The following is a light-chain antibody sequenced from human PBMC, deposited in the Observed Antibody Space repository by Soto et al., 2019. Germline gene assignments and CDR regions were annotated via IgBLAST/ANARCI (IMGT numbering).Light chain of an antibody. Sequence: QPVLTQPSSASASLGASVTLTCTLSSGYSNYKVDWYQQRPGKGPRFVMRVGTGGIVGSKGDGIPDRFSVLGSGLNRYLTIKNIQEEDESDYHCGADHGSGSNFVRVFGGGTKVTVL. CDR3: GADHGSGSNFVRV. CDR1: SGYSNYK. V-gene: IGLV9-49*01. CDR2: VGTGGIVG. J-gene: IGLJ2*01.